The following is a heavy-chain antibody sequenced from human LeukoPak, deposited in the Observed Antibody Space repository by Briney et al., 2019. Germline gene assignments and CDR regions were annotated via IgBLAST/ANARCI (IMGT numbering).Heavy chain of an antibody. J-gene: IGHJ4*02. Sequence: GGSLRLSCAASGFTFSSYSMNWVRQAPGKGLEWVSYISSSSSTIYYADSVKGRFTISRDNAKNSLYLQMNSLRAEDTAVYYCARDQVVLGDPGDYWGQGTLVTVFS. CDR1: GFTFSSYS. CDR3: ARDQVVLGDPGDY. D-gene: IGHD4-17*01. V-gene: IGHV3-48*01. CDR2: ISSSSSTI.